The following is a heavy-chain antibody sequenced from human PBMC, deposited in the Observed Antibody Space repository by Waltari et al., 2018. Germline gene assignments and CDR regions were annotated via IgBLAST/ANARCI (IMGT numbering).Heavy chain of an antibody. Sequence: QVQLQESGPGLVKPSETLSLTCTVSGGSISSYYWSWIRQPPGKGLEWIGYIYYSGSTNYNPSLKSRVTISVDTSKNQFSLKLSSVTAADTAVYYCARHSGGPYYFDYWGQGTLVTVSS. CDR1: GGSISSYY. CDR3: ARHSGGPYYFDY. D-gene: IGHD1-26*01. CDR2: IYYSGST. J-gene: IGHJ4*02. V-gene: IGHV4-59*01.